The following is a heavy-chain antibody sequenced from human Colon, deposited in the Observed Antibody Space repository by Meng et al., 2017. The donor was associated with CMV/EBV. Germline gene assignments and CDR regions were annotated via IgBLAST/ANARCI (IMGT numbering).Heavy chain of an antibody. Sequence: QGQLVQGGTEVKTPGALVTLSCTSSGYTFTDNHLHWVRQAPGQGLEWMGWIYPHDGGTYYAQMFKHSVTLAKNTYIPTAYMLFSGITSDNATIYYSMRESWSFDFWGQGTLVTVSS. CDR2: IYPHDGGT. J-gene: IGHJ4*02. CDR1: GYTFTDNH. V-gene: IGHV1-2*02. D-gene: IGHD6-13*01. CDR3: MRESWSFDF.